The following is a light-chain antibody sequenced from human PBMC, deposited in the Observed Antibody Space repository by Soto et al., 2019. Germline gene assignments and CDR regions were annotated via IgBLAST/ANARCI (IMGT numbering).Light chain of an antibody. Sequence: EIVLTQSPGTLSLSPGERATLSCRASQSVSNNYLAWYQQKPGQAPRLLIFGASSRATGIPDRFSASGSGTNFTLTISRLEPEDFAVYFCQQYGASPSTFGQGTRLEIK. CDR3: QQYGASPST. CDR1: QSVSNNY. V-gene: IGKV3-20*01. CDR2: GAS. J-gene: IGKJ5*01.